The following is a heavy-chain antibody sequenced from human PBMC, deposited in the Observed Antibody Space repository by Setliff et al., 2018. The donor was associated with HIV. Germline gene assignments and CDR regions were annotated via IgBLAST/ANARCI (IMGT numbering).Heavy chain of an antibody. V-gene: IGHV4-34*01. D-gene: IGHD3-10*01. CDR1: GGSFSGYY. Sequence: ETLSLTCAVYGGSFSGYYWSWIRQPPGKGLEWIGEVNHSGSTNYNPSLKSRVTISVDTSKNQFSLKLSSVTAADTAVYYCARVWSYGSGSLSPWGQGTQVTVSS. CDR2: VNHSGST. CDR3: ARVWSYGSGSLSP. J-gene: IGHJ5*02.